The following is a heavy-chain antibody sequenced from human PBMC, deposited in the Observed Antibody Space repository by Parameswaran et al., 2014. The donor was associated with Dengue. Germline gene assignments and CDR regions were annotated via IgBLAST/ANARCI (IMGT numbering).Heavy chain of an antibody. J-gene: IGHJ6*02. CDR2: INAGNGNT. V-gene: IGHV1-3*01. CDR3: ARGRPIVGARTFNYYYYGMDV. Sequence: WVRQAPGQRLEWMGWINAGNGNTKYSQKFQGRVTITRDTSASTAYMELSSLRSEDTAVYYCARGRPIVGARTFNYYYYGMDVWGQGDHGSPSP. D-gene: IGHD1-26*01.